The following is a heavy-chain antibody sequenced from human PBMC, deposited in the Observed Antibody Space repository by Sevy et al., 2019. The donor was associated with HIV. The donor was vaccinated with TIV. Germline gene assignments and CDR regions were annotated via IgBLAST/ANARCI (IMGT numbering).Heavy chain of an antibody. D-gene: IGHD3-22*01. V-gene: IGHV3-23*01. Sequence: GGSLRLSCAVSGFSFDSYGMTWVRQAPGKGLEWVSAISGSGTRTYYADSVKGRFIISRDNSKNTLDLQMNSLRAEDQAIYDCGKGGGGHYDPDEIAYYFYYYNMDVWGKRTTVTVSS. J-gene: IGHJ6*03. CDR1: GFSFDSYG. CDR3: GKGGGGHYDPDEIAYYFYYYNMDV. CDR2: ISGSGTRT.